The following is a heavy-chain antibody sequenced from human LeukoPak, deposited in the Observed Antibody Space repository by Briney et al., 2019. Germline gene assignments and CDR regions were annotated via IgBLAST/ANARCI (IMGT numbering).Heavy chain of an antibody. V-gene: IGHV3-30*02. CDR2: IRYDGSNK. Sequence: GGSLRLSCAASGFTFSSYGMHWVRQAPGKGLEWVAFIRYDGSNKYYGDSVKGRFTISRDNSKNTLYLQMNSLRAEATAVYYCAGSGSYSRYYYYYYYMDVWGKGTTVTISS. J-gene: IGHJ6*03. D-gene: IGHD1-26*01. CDR3: AGSGSYSRYYYYYYYMDV. CDR1: GFTFSSYG.